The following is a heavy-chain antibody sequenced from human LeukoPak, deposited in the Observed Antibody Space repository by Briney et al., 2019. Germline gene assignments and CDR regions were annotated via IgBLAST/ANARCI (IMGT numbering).Heavy chain of an antibody. J-gene: IGHJ3*02. V-gene: IGHV4-61*08. D-gene: IGHD3-9*01. CDR2: IHYSGGT. CDR1: GGSFSSAGYY. Sequence: PSETLSLTCTVSGGSFSSAGYYWGWLRQPPGKGGEFIGYIHYSGGTNYNPSLKSRVTISVDTSKTQFSLKLSSVTAADTAVYYCARGSTLYYDILTGYYTPGPFDIWGQGTMFTVSS. CDR3: ARGSTLYYDILTGYYTPGPFDI.